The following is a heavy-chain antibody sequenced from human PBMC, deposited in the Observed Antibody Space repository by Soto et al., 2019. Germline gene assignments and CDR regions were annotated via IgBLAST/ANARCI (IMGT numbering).Heavy chain of an antibody. Sequence: PGGSLRLSCAASEFTCSSYGMYWVRQAPGKRLEWVSYISSGSRFIYYADSVKGRFTISRDDAKNSLYLQMNSLSDEDTAVYYCARDRNYYGSSGPPPYYYGLDVWGQGTTVTVSS. D-gene: IGHD3-22*01. J-gene: IGHJ6*02. CDR3: ARDRNYYGSSGPPPYYYGLDV. CDR1: EFTCSSYG. V-gene: IGHV3-48*02. CDR2: ISSGSRFI.